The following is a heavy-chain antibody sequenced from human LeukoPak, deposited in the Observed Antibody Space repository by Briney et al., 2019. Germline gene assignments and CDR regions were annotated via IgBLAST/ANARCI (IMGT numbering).Heavy chain of an antibody. CDR1: GYTFNNYW. CDR2: LYPDGSAT. CDR3: VRQGLQSGTYPAY. J-gene: IGHJ4*02. Sequence: GESLKIPCKASGYTFNNYWIGWVRQMPGRGLEWMGMLYPDGSATTYHPSFEGRVTISADKSVTTAYLEWNSLKVSDTALYYCVRQGLQSGTYPAYWGPGTLVTVSS. V-gene: IGHV5-51*01. D-gene: IGHD1-26*01.